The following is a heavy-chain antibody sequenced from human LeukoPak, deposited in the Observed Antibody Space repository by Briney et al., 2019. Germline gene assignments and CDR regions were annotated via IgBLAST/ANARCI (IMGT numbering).Heavy chain of an antibody. J-gene: IGHJ4*02. Sequence: ASVKVSCKASGYTFTGYYMHWVRQAPGQGLEWLGWINPNSGDTKYSQKFQGRVTMTRDTSISTAYMELSRLRSDDTAVYYCATQRGSYLWGTDFDYWGQGTLVTVSS. D-gene: IGHD3-16*01. CDR2: INPNSGDT. CDR1: GYTFTGYY. CDR3: ATQRGSYLWGTDFDY. V-gene: IGHV1-2*02.